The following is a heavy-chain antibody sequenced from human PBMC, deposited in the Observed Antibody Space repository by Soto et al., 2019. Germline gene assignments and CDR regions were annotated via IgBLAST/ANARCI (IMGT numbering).Heavy chain of an antibody. D-gene: IGHD3-10*01. Sequence: GGSLRLSCAASGFTFSSYAMSWVRQAPGKGLEWVSAISGSGGSTYYADSVKSRFTISRDNSKNTLYLQMNSLRAEDTAVYYCATGRGVNFYYGMDVWGQGTTVTVSS. CDR1: GFTFSSYA. CDR2: ISGSGGST. CDR3: ATGRGVNFYYGMDV. V-gene: IGHV3-23*01. J-gene: IGHJ6*02.